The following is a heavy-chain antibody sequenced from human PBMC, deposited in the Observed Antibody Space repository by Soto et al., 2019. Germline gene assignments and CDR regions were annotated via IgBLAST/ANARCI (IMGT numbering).Heavy chain of an antibody. CDR3: ARGGGPYVWFNEF. D-gene: IGHD3-16*01. CDR1: GGLFSSFA. CDR2: IITVFGTT. J-gene: IGHJ4*02. V-gene: IGHV1-69*01. Sequence: QEQLVQSGAEVKKPGSSVTVYCKDSGGLFSSFAISWVRQAPGHGLEWMEGIITVFGTTNYAQKFQGRVTITADESTNTAYMELSSLSSDDTAMYFCARGGGPYVWFNEFWGQGTQVTVSS.